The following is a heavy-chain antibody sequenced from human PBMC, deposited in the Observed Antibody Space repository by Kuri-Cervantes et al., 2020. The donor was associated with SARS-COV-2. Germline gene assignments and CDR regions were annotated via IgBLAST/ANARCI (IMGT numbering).Heavy chain of an antibody. D-gene: IGHD4-11*01. J-gene: IGHJ4*02. CDR3: ARKDYSNYDLPLDY. Sequence: ASVKVSCKASGYTFTNYYIHWVRQAPGHGLEWMGVINPSGGSTSYAQKFQGRVTITADKSTSTAYMELSSLRSEDTAVYYCARKDYSNYDLPLDYWGQGTLVTVSS. CDR2: INPSGGST. V-gene: IGHV1-46*01. CDR1: GYTFTNYY.